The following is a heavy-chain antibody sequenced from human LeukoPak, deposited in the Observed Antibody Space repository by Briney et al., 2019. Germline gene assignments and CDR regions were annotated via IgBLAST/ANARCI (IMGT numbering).Heavy chain of an antibody. J-gene: IGHJ4*02. CDR2: IYHSGST. Sequence: SQTLSLTCGVSGGAISSGTNSWSWIRKPPGKGLEWSGYIYHSGSTHYNPSLKSRLTRSVDRSKNQFPLKLRSVTAADTAVYYCARGRGAFIFDFWGQGTLVTVSS. D-gene: IGHD5-12*01. V-gene: IGHV4-30-2*01. CDR3: ARGRGAFIFDF. CDR1: GGAISSGTNS.